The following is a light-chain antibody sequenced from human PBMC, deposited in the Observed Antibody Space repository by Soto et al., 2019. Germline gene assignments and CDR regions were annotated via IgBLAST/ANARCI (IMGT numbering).Light chain of an antibody. CDR2: AAS. Sequence: DIQLTQSPSFLSASVGDRVTITCRASQGISSYLAWYQQKPGKAPKLLIYAASTLQSGVPSRLSGSGSGTEFTLTISSLQPEDFATYYCQQLNSYPPLFTFGPGTKVDIK. J-gene: IGKJ3*01. CDR3: QQLNSYPPLFT. CDR1: QGISSY. V-gene: IGKV1-9*01.